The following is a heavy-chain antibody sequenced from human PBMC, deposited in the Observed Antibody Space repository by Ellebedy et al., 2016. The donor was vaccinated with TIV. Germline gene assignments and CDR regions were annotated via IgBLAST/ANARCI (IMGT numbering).Heavy chain of an antibody. Sequence: ASVKVSCKASGYTFTRYGITWVRQAPGQGLEWMGWVSAHDGRSNFPLKLQGRVTMTTDTSTSPAYMELRSLRSDDTAVYYCARGEYYYGSGSYLFLDYWGQGTLVTVSS. V-gene: IGHV1-18*01. J-gene: IGHJ4*02. CDR1: GYTFTRYG. CDR2: VSAHDGRS. CDR3: ARGEYYYGSGSYLFLDY. D-gene: IGHD3-10*01.